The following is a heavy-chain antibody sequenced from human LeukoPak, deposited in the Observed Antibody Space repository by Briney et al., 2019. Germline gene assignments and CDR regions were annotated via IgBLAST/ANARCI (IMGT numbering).Heavy chain of an antibody. CDR2: ISSSGSTM. V-gene: IGHV3-48*03. CDR3: ASSSWYALDY. CDR1: GFTFSSYE. D-gene: IGHD6-13*01. Sequence: GGSLRLSCAASGFTFSSYEMNWVRQAPGKGLEWISYISSSGSTMYYADSVKGRFTISRDNAKNSLYLQMNSLRAEDTAIYYCASSSWYALDYWGQGSLVTVSS. J-gene: IGHJ4*02.